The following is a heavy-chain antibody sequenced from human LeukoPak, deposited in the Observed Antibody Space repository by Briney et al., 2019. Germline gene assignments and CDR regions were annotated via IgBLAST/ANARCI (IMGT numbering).Heavy chain of an antibody. Sequence: GGSLRLSCAASGFTFSSYSMNWVRQAPGKGPEWVSSISSSSSYIYYADSVKGRFTISRDNAKNSLYLQMNSLRAEDTAVYYCARSMELGTSDYWGQGTLVTVSS. CDR1: GFTFSSYS. CDR3: ARSMELGTSDY. V-gene: IGHV3-21*01. D-gene: IGHD1-7*01. CDR2: ISSSSSYI. J-gene: IGHJ4*02.